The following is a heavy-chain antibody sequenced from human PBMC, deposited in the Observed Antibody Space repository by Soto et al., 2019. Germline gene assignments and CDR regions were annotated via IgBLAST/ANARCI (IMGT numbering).Heavy chain of an antibody. J-gene: IGHJ5*02. CDR2: IYYSGST. D-gene: IGHD3-3*01. V-gene: IGHV4-39*01. Sequence: SETLSLTCTVSGGSISSSSYYWGWIRQPPGKGLEWIGSIYYSGSTYYNPSLKSRVTISVDTSKNQFSLKLSSVTAADTAVYYCARHFGPLRFLEWLSLPDPWGQGTLVTVSS. CDR3: ARHFGPLRFLEWLSLPDP. CDR1: GGSISSSSYY.